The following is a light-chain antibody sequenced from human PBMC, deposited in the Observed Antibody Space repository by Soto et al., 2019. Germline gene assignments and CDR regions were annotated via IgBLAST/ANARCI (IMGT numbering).Light chain of an antibody. V-gene: IGKV3-20*01. CDR3: QQYGSSPMT. Sequence: EIVLTQSPGTLSLSPGERATLSCRASQSVTDNFLAWYQQKPGQAPRLLIYCASNRTTGDHDRFSGSGSGTDFALTISRLEPEALAVYYCQQYGSSPMTFGQGAKVELK. J-gene: IGKJ1*01. CDR2: CAS. CDR1: QSVTDNF.